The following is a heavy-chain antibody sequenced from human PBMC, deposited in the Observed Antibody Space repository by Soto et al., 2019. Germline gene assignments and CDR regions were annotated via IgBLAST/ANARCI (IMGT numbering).Heavy chain of an antibody. J-gene: IGHJ4*02. Sequence: SETLSLTCTVSGGSVSSGSYYWSWIRQPPGKGLEWIGYIYYSGSANYNPSLKSRVTISVDTSKNQFSLKLSSVTAADTAVYYCARSTRPSSGYYYVCYWGQGTLVTVSS. CDR2: IYYSGSA. CDR1: GGSVSSGSYY. D-gene: IGHD3-22*01. V-gene: IGHV4-61*01. CDR3: ARSTRPSSGYYYVCY.